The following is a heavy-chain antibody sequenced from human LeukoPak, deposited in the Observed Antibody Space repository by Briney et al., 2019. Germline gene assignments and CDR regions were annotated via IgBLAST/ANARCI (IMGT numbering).Heavy chain of an antibody. CDR1: GFTVSSNY. Sequence: GGSLRLSCAASGFTVSSNYMSWVRQAPGKGLEWVSVIYSGGSTYYADSVKGRFTISRDNSKNTLYLQMNSLRAEDTAVYYCARAALWFGELADAFDIWGQGTMVTVSS. J-gene: IGHJ3*02. V-gene: IGHV3-53*01. D-gene: IGHD3-10*01. CDR2: IYSGGST. CDR3: ARAALWFGELADAFDI.